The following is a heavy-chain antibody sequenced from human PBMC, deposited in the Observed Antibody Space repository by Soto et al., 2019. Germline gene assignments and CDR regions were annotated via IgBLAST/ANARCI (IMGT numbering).Heavy chain of an antibody. CDR2: IKSKTDGGTT. J-gene: IGHJ4*02. D-gene: IGHD2-15*01. CDR3: TTAGYCSGGSCHEGPFDY. Sequence: GGSLRLSCAASGFTFSNAWMSWVRQAPGKGLEWVGRIKSKTDGGTTDYAAPVKGRFTISRDDSKNTLYLQMNSLKTEDTAVYYCTTAGYCSGGSCHEGPFDYWGQGTLVTVS. CDR1: GFTFSNAW. V-gene: IGHV3-15*01.